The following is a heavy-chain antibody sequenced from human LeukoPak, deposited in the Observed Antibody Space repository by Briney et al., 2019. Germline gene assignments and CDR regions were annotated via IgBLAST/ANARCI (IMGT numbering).Heavy chain of an antibody. CDR3: ARVASRTPRPTTPDY. Sequence: SETLSLTCAVYGRSFSGYYWSSIRHPPRKWMESNGEIHHSGSTDYNPSLKSRVTISVDTSKNQFSLKLSSVTAADTAVYYCARVASRTPRPTTPDYWGQGTLVTVSS. CDR2: IHHSGST. D-gene: IGHD5-12*01. V-gene: IGHV4-34*01. CDR1: GRSFSGYY. J-gene: IGHJ4*02.